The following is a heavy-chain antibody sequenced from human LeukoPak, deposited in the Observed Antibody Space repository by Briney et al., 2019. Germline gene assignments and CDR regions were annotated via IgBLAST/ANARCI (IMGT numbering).Heavy chain of an antibody. CDR2: INHSGST. CDR3: ASEAVWLVRSYCY. Sequence: SETLSLTYAFYVGSLSRQYWRCIRQPPGKGLEWIGEINHSGSTNYNPSLKSRVTISVDTSKNQFSLKLSSVTAADTAVDYCASEAVWLVRSYCYWGQGTLVTVSS. J-gene: IGHJ4*02. D-gene: IGHD6-19*01. V-gene: IGHV4-34*01. CDR1: VGSLSRQY.